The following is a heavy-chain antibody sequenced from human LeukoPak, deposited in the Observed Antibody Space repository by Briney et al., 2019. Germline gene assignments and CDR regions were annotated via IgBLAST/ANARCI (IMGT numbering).Heavy chain of an antibody. J-gene: IGHJ4*02. CDR1: GFNLGGYV. CDR2: ISRSGDYT. V-gene: IGHV3-23*01. CDR3: AKDQDDSGHYAFDF. D-gene: IGHD4-17*01. Sequence: GGSLSLSCAASGFNLGGYVMSCVRQAPGKGLEWVSVISRSGDYTKYADSVKARFTISRDNSQNTLSLQVSGLRAEDSDIYYCAKDQDDSGHYAFDFWGQGILVSVSS.